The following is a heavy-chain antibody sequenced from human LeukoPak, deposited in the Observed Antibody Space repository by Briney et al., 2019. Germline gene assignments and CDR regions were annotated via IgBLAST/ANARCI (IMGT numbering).Heavy chain of an antibody. J-gene: IGHJ4*02. V-gene: IGHV3-23*01. CDR1: GFTFSSYA. D-gene: IGHD3-9*01. CDR3: AKDIILTGYYLAGWDY. CDR2: ISGSGGST. Sequence: GGSLRLSCAASGFTFSSYAMSWVRQAPGKGLEWVSAISGSGGSTYYADSVKGRFTISRDNSKNTLYLQMNSLRAEDTAVYYCAKDIILTGYYLAGWDYWGQGTLVTVSS.